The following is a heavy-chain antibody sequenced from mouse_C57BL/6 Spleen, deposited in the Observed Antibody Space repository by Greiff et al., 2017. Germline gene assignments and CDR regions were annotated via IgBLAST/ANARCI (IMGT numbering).Heavy chain of an antibody. J-gene: IGHJ4*01. D-gene: IGHD2-13*01. V-gene: IGHV5-17*01. CDR1: GFTFSDYG. CDR2: ISSGSSTI. Sequence: EVTPVQSGGGLVKPGGSLKLSCAASGFTFSDYGMHWVRQAPEKGLEWVAYISSGSSTIYYADTVKGRFTISRDNAKNTLFLQMTSLKSEVTAMYYCARPGEDGDFYSAMDYWGQGTSVTVSS. CDR3: ARPGEDGDFYSAMDY.